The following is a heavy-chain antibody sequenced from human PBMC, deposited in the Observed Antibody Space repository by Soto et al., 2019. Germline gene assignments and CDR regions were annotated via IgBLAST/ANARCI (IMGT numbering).Heavy chain of an antibody. CDR2: IYYSGST. D-gene: IGHD2-21*01. Sequence: SETLSLTCTVSGGSISSGGYYWSWIRQHPGNGLEWIGYIYYSGSTYHNPSLKSRYTISVDTSKSQFSLKVSSVTVAASAGSYGARYSSAALFDPWGQGTLVTVSS. V-gene: IGHV4-31*03. J-gene: IGHJ5*02. CDR3: ARYSSAALFDP. CDR1: GGSISSGGYY.